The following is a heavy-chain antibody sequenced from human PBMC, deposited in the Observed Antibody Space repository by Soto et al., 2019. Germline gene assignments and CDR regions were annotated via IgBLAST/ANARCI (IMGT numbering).Heavy chain of an antibody. Sequence: LSLTCAASGFTFDDYAMHWVRQAPGKGLEWVSLISGDGGSTYYADSVKGRFTISRDNSKNSLYLQMNSLRTEDTALYYCAKDAYYDFWSGYKEFYGMDVWGQGTTVTVSS. CDR3: AKDAYYDFWSGYKEFYGMDV. J-gene: IGHJ6*02. CDR1: GFTFDDYA. D-gene: IGHD3-3*01. V-gene: IGHV3-43*02. CDR2: ISGDGGST.